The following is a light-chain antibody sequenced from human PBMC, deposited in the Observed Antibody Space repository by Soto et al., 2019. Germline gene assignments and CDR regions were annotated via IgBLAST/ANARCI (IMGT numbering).Light chain of an antibody. Sequence: NFMLTQPHSVSESPGKTVTISCTRSSGSIANNYVQWYQQRPGSAPTTVIYEDNERPSGVPDRFSGSIDRSSNSASLTISGLKTDDEADYYSQSYDSSSDVFGSGTKLTVL. J-gene: IGLJ1*01. V-gene: IGLV6-57*04. CDR3: QSYDSSSDV. CDR1: SGSIANNY. CDR2: EDN.